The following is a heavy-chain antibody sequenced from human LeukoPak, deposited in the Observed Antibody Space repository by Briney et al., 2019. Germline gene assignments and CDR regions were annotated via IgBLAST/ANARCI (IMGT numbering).Heavy chain of an antibody. V-gene: IGHV3-11*01. CDR1: GFTFSDYY. J-gene: IGHJ4*02. D-gene: IGHD6-13*01. Sequence: GGSLRLSCAASGFTFSDYYMSWIRQAPGKGLEWVSYISSSGSTIYYADSVKGRFTISRHNSKNTLYLQMNSLRAEDTAVCYCARAGQRIAAAGYFDYWGQGTLVTVSS. CDR2: ISSSGSTI. CDR3: ARAGQRIAAAGYFDY.